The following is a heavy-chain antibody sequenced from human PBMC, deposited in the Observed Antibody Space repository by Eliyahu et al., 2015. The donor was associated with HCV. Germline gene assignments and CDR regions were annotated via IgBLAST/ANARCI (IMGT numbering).Heavy chain of an antibody. J-gene: IGHJ4*02. D-gene: IGHD3-16*01. CDR2: YLFRWGP. V-gene: IGHV4-39*01. Sequence: QLQLQESGPGLVKPSETLSLTCTVSGGSISSSSYYWGWIRQPPGKGLEWIGGYLFRWGPHLNPSLKSRVTISVDTSKNQFSLKLSSVTAADTAVYYCAKTVTYYDYVWGSRTARFDYWGQGTLVTVSS. CDR1: GGSISSSSYY. CDR3: AKTVTYYDYVWGSRTARFDY.